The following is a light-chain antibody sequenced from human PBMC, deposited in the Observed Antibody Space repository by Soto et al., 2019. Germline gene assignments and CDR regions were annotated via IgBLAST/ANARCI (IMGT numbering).Light chain of an antibody. J-gene: IGKJ5*01. Sequence: EILMTQPPSTLSVSPGDRATLSCGASQSVTSNLAWYQQKPGQAPRLLIYGASTRAAGIPARFSGSGSGTEFTLTISSLQYEDFAVYFCQQYNNWPPITFGQGTRLEIK. CDR1: QSVTSN. CDR2: GAS. CDR3: QQYNNWPPIT. V-gene: IGKV3-15*01.